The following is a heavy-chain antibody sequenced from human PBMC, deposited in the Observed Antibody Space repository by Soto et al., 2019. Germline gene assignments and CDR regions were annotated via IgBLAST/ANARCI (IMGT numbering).Heavy chain of an antibody. CDR3: GKYGTDSGDPWAFLDH. Sequence: ASVKVSCKASGYTFKSFGITLVRQAPGQGLEWMGWISTYKPKTSYAQKLQGRVTMATDTSTTTAYMELRSLTSDDTAVYYCGKYGTDSGDPWAFLDHWGKGTLVTVSS. J-gene: IGHJ4*02. V-gene: IGHV1-18*01. D-gene: IGHD3-10*01. CDR1: GYTFKSFG. CDR2: ISTYKPKT.